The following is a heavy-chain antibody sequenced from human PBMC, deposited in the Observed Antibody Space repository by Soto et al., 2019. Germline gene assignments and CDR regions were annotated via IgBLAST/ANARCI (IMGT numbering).Heavy chain of an antibody. V-gene: IGHV4-61*01. CDR2: IYYSGST. CDR3: ARGRRGYSGYESENYYFNS. CDR1: GGSVSSGSYY. J-gene: IGHJ4*02. Sequence: SETLSLTCTVSGGSVSSGSYYWSWIRQPPGKGLEWIGYIYYSGSTNYNLSLKSRVTISVDTSKNQFSLKLSSVTAADTAVYYCARGRRGYSGYESENYYFNSWGQGTLVTVSS. D-gene: IGHD5-12*01.